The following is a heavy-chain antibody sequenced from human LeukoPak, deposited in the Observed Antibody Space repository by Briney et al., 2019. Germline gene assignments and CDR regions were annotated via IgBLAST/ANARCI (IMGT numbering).Heavy chain of an antibody. CDR3: AGDPGNSYWSYGDAFEI. Sequence: SETLSLTCTVSXDSINIYSWNWIRQPAGKGLDWIGRIYSSGVTNYNPSLKSRVTMSVDTSKNQISLRLRTVTAADTAVYYCAGDPGNSYWSYGDAFEIWGQGTMVAVSS. D-gene: IGHD2/OR15-2a*01. J-gene: IGHJ3*02. CDR1: XDSINIYS. CDR2: IYSSGVT. V-gene: IGHV4-4*07.